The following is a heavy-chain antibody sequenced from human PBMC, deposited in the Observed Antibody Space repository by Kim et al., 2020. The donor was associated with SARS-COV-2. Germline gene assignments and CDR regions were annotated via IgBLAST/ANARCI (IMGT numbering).Heavy chain of an antibody. CDR2: SSRGTYT. CDR3: ATGAV. J-gene: IGHJ6*02. D-gene: IGHD7-27*01. V-gene: IGHV3-11*03. Sequence: SSRGTYTNDAASVKGRFTISRDNAKNSLLLQMNSLSAEDTAVYYCATGAVWGQGTTVTVSS.